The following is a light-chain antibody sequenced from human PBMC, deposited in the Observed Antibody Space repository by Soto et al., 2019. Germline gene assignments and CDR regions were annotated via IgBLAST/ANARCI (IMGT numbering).Light chain of an antibody. J-gene: IGKJ5*01. CDR1: HSVSRTY. CDR2: GAS. V-gene: IGKV3-20*01. Sequence: EIVLTQSPGTLSLSPGERATVSCRASHSVSRTYFAWYQQTPGQAPRLLLYGASDRATGPPGSFSGSASGTDSPLTISRLEPEDSAVYYRQQFDDSVTFGQGTRLEIK. CDR3: QQFDDSVT.